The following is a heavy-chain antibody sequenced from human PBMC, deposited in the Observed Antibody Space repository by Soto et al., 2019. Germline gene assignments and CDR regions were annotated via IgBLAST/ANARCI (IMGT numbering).Heavy chain of an antibody. D-gene: IGHD6-13*01. CDR1: GGSITNSGYY. V-gene: IGHV4-39*01. Sequence: PSETLSLTCNVSGGSITNSGYYWGWIRQPPGKGLEWIGSIYYSGNTYYNPSLKSRVTISVDTSANQFSLKLTSVTAADTAVYYCARHGAAVLYYYGMDVWGQGATVTVSS. CDR3: ARHGAAVLYYYGMDV. J-gene: IGHJ6*02. CDR2: IYYSGNT.